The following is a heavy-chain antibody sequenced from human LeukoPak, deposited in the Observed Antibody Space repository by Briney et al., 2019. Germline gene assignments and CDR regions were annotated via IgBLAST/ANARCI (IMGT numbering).Heavy chain of an antibody. D-gene: IGHD3-10*01. Sequence: PGGSPRLSCAASGFTFSSYGMHWVRQAPGKGLEWVAFIRYDGSNKYYADSVKGRFTISRDNSKNTLYLQMNSLRAEDTAVYYCAKEGPLLWFGELVGTFDYWGQGTLVTVSS. CDR1: GFTFSSYG. CDR2: IRYDGSNK. J-gene: IGHJ4*02. V-gene: IGHV3-30*02. CDR3: AKEGPLLWFGELVGTFDY.